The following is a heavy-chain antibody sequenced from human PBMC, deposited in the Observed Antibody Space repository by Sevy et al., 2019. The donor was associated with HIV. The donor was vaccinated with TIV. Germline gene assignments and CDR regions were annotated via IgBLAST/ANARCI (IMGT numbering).Heavy chain of an antibody. CDR1: GFTFSSYA. CDR2: ISGSGGST. D-gene: IGHD6-13*01. Sequence: GGSLRLSCAASGFTFSSYAMSWVRQAPGKGLEWVSAISGSGGSTYYADSVKGRFTISRDNSKNTLYLQMNSLRAEDTAVYYCAKDSSPAAGGEPYYYYGMDVWGQRTTVTVSS. V-gene: IGHV3-23*01. CDR3: AKDSSPAAGGEPYYYYGMDV. J-gene: IGHJ6*02.